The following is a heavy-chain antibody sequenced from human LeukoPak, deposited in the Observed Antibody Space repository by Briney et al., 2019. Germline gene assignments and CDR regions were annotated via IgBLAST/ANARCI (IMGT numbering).Heavy chain of an antibody. CDR3: ARDRRGRPDAFDV. CDR1: GFTFSSYV. J-gene: IGHJ3*01. V-gene: IGHV3-23*01. Sequence: GGSLRLSCAASGFTFSSYVMSWVRQAPGKGLEWVSTISGSGGSTYYADSVKGRFTISRDNSKNTLYLQMNSLRADDTAVYYCARDRRGRPDAFDVWGQGTMVTVSS. D-gene: IGHD1-26*01. CDR2: ISGSGGST.